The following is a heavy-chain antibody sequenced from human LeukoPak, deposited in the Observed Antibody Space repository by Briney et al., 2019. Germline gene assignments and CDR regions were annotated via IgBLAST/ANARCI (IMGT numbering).Heavy chain of an antibody. V-gene: IGHV1-2*02. CDR1: GYTFTGYY. Sequence: ASVKVSCKASGYTFTGYYMHWVRQAPGQGLEWMGWINPNSGGTNYAQKLQGRVTMTTDTSTSTAYMELRSLRSDDTAVYYCARERIYDSSMSAYLYYFDYWGQGTLVTVSS. CDR2: INPNSGGT. CDR3: ARERIYDSSMSAYLYYFDY. J-gene: IGHJ4*02. D-gene: IGHD3-22*01.